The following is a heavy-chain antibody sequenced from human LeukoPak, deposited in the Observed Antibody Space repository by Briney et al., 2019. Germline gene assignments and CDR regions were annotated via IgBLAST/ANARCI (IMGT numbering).Heavy chain of an antibody. D-gene: IGHD2-15*01. J-gene: IGHJ4*02. CDR1: GYTFTSYG. CDR2: IIPIFGTA. Sequence: SVKVSCKASGYTFTSYGISWVRQAPGQGLEWMGGIIPIFGTANYAQKFQGRVTITADESTSTAYMELSSLRSEDTAVYYCATTNMDCSGGSCSSYYFDYWGQGTLVTVPS. V-gene: IGHV1-69*13. CDR3: ATTNMDCSGGSCSSYYFDY.